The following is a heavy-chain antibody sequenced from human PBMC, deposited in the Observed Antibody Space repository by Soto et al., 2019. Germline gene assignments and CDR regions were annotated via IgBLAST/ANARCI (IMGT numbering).Heavy chain of an antibody. CDR1: GFTFSDSW. CDR2: IKKDGSAR. D-gene: IGHD5-12*01. CDR3: ARDPIRGDGYAFDY. V-gene: IGHV3-7*01. J-gene: IGHJ4*02. Sequence: GGSLRLCCATSGFTFSDSWMTWVRQAPGKGLEWVANIKKDGSARYYVDSVKGRFTISRDNARNSLFLQMNSLRAEDTAVYYCARDPIRGDGYAFDYWGQGTLVIVSS.